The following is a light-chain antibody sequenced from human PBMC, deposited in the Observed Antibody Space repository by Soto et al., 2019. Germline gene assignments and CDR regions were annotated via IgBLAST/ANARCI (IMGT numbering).Light chain of an antibody. CDR1: SSDVGGYNY. CDR2: EVS. CDR3: SSYAGSNTYVV. Sequence: QSVLTQPPSAPGSPGQSVTISCTGTSSDVGGYNYVSWYQQHPGKAPKLMIYEVSKRPSGVPDRFSGSKSGNTASLTVSGLQAEDEADYYCSSYAGSNTYVVFGGGTKVTVL. V-gene: IGLV2-8*01. J-gene: IGLJ2*01.